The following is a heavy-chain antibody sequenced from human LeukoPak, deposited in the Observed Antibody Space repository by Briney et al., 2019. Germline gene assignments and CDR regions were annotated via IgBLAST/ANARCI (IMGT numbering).Heavy chain of an antibody. V-gene: IGHV5-51*01. CDR1: GYSFTSYW. J-gene: IGHJ4*02. Sequence: GESLKISCKGTGYSFTSYWIGWVRQMPGKGLEWMGIIYPGDSDTRYSPSFQGQVTISADKSISTAYLQWSSLKASDTAMYYCARHAELEYCGGDCYEPPDYWGQGTLVTVSS. CDR3: ARHAELEYCGGDCYEPPDY. D-gene: IGHD2-21*02. CDR2: IYPGDSDT.